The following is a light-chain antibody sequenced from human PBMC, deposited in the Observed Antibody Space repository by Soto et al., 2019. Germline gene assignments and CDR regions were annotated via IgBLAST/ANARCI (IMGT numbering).Light chain of an antibody. CDR2: DAS. CDR3: QQYDNLPPFT. V-gene: IGKV1-33*01. CDR1: QDISNY. J-gene: IGKJ3*01. Sequence: DIQMTQSPSSLSSSVGDRVTITVQASQDISNYLNWYQQKPGKAPKLLIYDASNLETGVPSRFSGSGSGTDFTFTISSLQPEDIATYYCQQYDNLPPFTFGPGTKVDI.